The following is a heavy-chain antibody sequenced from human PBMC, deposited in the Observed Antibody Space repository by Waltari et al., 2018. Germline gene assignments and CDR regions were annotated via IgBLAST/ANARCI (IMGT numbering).Heavy chain of an antibody. CDR2: ISSSSSTI. D-gene: IGHD4-17*01. V-gene: IGHV3-48*01. J-gene: IGHJ4*02. CDR1: VFTFCSYS. Sequence: EVQLVESVGGLVQPGGPLRLSCAASVFTFCSYSMNWVRQSPGKGLKWVSYISSSSSTIYYADSVKGRCTISRDNAKNSLYLQMNSLRAEDTAVDYCAKAWDRVEMTTVTTVGYWGQGTLVTVSS. CDR3: AKAWDRVEMTTVTTVGY.